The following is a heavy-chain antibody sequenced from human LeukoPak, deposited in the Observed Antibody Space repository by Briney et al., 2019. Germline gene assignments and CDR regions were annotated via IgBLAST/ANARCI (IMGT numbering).Heavy chain of an antibody. CDR2: ISYDGSNK. J-gene: IGHJ4*02. CDR3: ARGWPQGYFDY. V-gene: IGHV3-30-3*01. Sequence: GGSLRLSCAAYGFTFSYFAIHWVRQAPGKGLEWVAIISYDGSNKFYADSVKGRFTISRDNSKNTLYLQMSSLRAEDTAVYYCARGWPQGYFDYWGQGTLVTVS. CDR1: GFTFSYFA. D-gene: IGHD6-19*01.